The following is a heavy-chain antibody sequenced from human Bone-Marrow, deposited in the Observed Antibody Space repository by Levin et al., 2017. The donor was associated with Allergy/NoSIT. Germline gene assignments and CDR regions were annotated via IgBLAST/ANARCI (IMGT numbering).Heavy chain of an antibody. D-gene: IGHD3-16*01. V-gene: IGHV3-23*01. Sequence: SCAASGFIFSSYDMSWVRQAPGKGLEWVSGVSSRGASTYYADSVKGRFTISRDNSKNTLYLQMNSLRAEDTAVYYCALGGYFHYWGQGTLVTVSS. CDR2: VSSRGAST. J-gene: IGHJ4*02. CDR3: ALGGYFHY. CDR1: GFIFSSYD.